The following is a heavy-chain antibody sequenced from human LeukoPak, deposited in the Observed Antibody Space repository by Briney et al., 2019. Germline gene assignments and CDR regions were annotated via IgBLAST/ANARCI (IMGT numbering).Heavy chain of an antibody. V-gene: IGHV4-34*01. J-gene: IGHJ5*02. Sequence: SETLSLTCTVSGGSFSTYYWGWIRQPPGKGLEWIGEINHSGSTNYNPSLKSRVTISVDTSKNQFSLKLSSVTAADTAVYYCTTAPTRRWFDPWGQGTLVTVSS. CDR1: GGSFSTYY. D-gene: IGHD4-17*01. CDR2: INHSGST. CDR3: TTAPTRRWFDP.